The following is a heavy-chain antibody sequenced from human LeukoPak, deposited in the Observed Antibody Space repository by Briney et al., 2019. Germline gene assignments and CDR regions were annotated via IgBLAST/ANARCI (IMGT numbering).Heavy chain of an antibody. J-gene: IGHJ4*02. D-gene: IGHD6-13*01. CDR1: GGSFSGYY. V-gene: IGHV4-34*01. CDR2: INHSGST. Sequence: SETLSLTCAVYGGSFSGYYWSWIRQPPGKGLEWIGEINHSGSTNYNPSLKSRVTISVDTSKNQFSLKLSSVTAADTAVYYCVRDGIAAAGTFDYWGQGTLVTVSS. CDR3: VRDGIAAAGTFDY.